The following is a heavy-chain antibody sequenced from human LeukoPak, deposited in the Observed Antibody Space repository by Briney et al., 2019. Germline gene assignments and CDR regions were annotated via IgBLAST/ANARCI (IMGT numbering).Heavy chain of an antibody. D-gene: IGHD3-16*01. V-gene: IGHV3-21*01. Sequence: GGSLRLSCAASGFTFSSYSMNWVRQAPGKGLEWVSSVSSSSSYIYYADSVKGRFTISRDNAKNSLYLQMNSLRAEDTAVYYCARELVWGSYLSWFVPWGQGTLVTVSS. CDR1: GFTFSSYS. CDR3: ARELVWGSYLSWFVP. CDR2: VSSSSSYI. J-gene: IGHJ5*02.